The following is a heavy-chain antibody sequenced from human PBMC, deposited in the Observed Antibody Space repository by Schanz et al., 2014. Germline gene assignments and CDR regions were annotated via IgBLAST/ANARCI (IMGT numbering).Heavy chain of an antibody. CDR3: ANNWNLDC. D-gene: IGHD1-20*01. CDR2: ISGRDGST. V-gene: IGHV3-23*01. Sequence: EVHLLESGGGLVQPGGSLRLSCAASGFTFSSYAMTWVRQAPGMGLEWVSAISGRDGSTYYADSVRGRFTISRDNSKNALYLQMNSLRAEDTAVYYCANNWNLDCWGQGTLVTVSS. J-gene: IGHJ4*02. CDR1: GFTFSSYA.